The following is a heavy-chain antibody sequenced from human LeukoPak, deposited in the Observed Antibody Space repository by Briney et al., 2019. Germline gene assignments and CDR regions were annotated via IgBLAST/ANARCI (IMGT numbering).Heavy chain of an antibody. CDR2: LSYDGRIK. CDR3: ARGISERYSVDY. V-gene: IGHV3-30-3*01. J-gene: IGHJ4*02. D-gene: IGHD1-26*01. CDR1: GFTFGAYA. Sequence: PGGSLRLSCAASGFTFGAYAMHWVRQAPGKGLEWVAFLSYDGRIKGYADSVKGRFTVSRDNSKNTLYLQMNNLRVEDTAVYYCARGISERYSVDYWGQGALVTVSS.